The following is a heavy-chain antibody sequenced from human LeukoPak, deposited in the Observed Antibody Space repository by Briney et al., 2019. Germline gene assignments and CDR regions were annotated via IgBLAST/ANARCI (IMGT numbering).Heavy chain of an antibody. D-gene: IGHD3-16*01. CDR1: GFTFSDSA. Sequence: PGGSLRLSCAASGFTFSDSAIHWVRQASGKGLEWVGRIRGKGFSDPPAYAASVKDRFTISRDDSESTAYLQMNSLKAEDTAVYYCTVPQSGGNWFDPWGRGTQVTVSS. CDR3: TVPQSGGNWFDP. V-gene: IGHV3-73*01. CDR2: IRGKGFSDPP. J-gene: IGHJ5*02.